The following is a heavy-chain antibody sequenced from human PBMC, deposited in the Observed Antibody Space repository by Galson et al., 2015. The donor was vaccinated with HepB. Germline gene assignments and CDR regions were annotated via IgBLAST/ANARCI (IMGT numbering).Heavy chain of an antibody. V-gene: IGHV4-59*08. CDR2: IYYSGST. D-gene: IGHD3-22*01. CDR3: AGTYYYDSSGSWAYFDL. Sequence: ETLSLTCTVSGGSISSYYWSWIRQPPGKGLEWIGYIYYSGSTNYNPSLKSRVTISVDTSKNQFSLKLSSVTAADTAVYYCAGTYYYDSSGSWAYFDLWGRGTLVTVSS. J-gene: IGHJ2*01. CDR1: GGSISSYY.